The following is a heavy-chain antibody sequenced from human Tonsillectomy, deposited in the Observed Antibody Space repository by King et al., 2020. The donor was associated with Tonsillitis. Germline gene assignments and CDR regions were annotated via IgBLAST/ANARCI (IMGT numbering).Heavy chain of an antibody. CDR3: ARARQWELPGDY. CDR2: ISYDGRNK. CDR1: GFTFSNYA. Sequence: VQLVESGGGVVPPGRSLRLSCAASGFTFSNYAMHWVRQAPGKGLEWVAVISYDGRNKYYADSVKGRFTISRDNSKNTLYLQMNSLRAEDTAVYYCARARQWELPGDYWGQGTLVTVSS. V-gene: IGHV3-30*04. J-gene: IGHJ4*02. D-gene: IGHD1-26*01.